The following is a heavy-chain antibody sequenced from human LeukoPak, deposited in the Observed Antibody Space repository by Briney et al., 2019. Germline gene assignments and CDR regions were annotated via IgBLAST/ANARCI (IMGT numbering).Heavy chain of an antibody. CDR3: AKGPTGDAFDI. Sequence: PGGSLRLSCAASGFTFDDFAMHWVRQAPGKGLEWVSAITWNSDNVGYADSVKGRFTISRDNAKNSLCLQMNNLRTEDTALYYCAKGPTGDAFDIWGQGTMVTVSS. CDR1: GFTFDDFA. CDR2: ITWNSDNV. D-gene: IGHD1-1*01. V-gene: IGHV3-9*01. J-gene: IGHJ3*02.